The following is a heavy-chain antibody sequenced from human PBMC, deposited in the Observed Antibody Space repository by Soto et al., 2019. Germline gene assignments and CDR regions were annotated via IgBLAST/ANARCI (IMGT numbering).Heavy chain of an antibody. CDR3: AREGSYSSYYFDY. V-gene: IGHV3-48*03. Sequence: GGSLRLSCAASGFTFSSYEMNWVRQAPGKGLEWVSYISSSGSTIYYADSVKGRFTISRDNAKNSLYLQMNSLRAEDTAVYYCAREGSYSSYYFDYWGQGTLVTVSS. D-gene: IGHD6-6*01. CDR2: ISSSGSTI. CDR1: GFTFSSYE. J-gene: IGHJ4*02.